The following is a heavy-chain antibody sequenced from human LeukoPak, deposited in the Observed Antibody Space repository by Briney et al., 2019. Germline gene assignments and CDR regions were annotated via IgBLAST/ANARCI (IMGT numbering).Heavy chain of an antibody. CDR3: ARVVVGGGNTFDY. J-gene: IGHJ4*02. Sequence: GGSLRLSCAASGFTFSGYWMSWVRQAPGKGLEWVANIKQDGSEKYYVDSVKGRFTISRDNAKNSLYLQMNSLRAEDTAVYYCARVVVGGGNTFDYWGQGTLVTVSS. D-gene: IGHD4-23*01. CDR2: IKQDGSEK. CDR1: GFTFSGYW. V-gene: IGHV3-7*01.